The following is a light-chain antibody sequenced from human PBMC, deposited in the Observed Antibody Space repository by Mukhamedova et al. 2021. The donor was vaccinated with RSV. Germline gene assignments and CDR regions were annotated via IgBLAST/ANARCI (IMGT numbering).Light chain of an antibody. CDR3: QQYGSSPCI. V-gene: IGKV3-20*01. CDR2: AAS. J-gene: IGKJ2*02. Sequence: HGETPRLLIYAASSRATGIPDRFSGSGSGTDFTLTISRLEPEDFAVYYCQQYGSSPCIFGQGTKLEIK.